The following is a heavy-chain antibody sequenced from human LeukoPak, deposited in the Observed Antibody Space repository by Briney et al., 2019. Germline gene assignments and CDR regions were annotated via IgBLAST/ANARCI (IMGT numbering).Heavy chain of an antibody. D-gene: IGHD4-17*01. Sequence: GGSLRLSCAASGFTFDDYAMHWVRQAPGKGLEWVSGISWNSGSIGYADSVKGRFTISRDNAKNSLYLQMNSLRAEDTALYYCAARGDYGGNSGGFDYWGQGTLVAVSS. CDR3: AARGDYGGNSGGFDY. CDR1: GFTFDDYA. V-gene: IGHV3-9*01. CDR2: ISWNSGSI. J-gene: IGHJ4*02.